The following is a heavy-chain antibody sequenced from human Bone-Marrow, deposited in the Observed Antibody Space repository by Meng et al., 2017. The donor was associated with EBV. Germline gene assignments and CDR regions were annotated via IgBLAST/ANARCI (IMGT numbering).Heavy chain of an antibody. V-gene: IGHV3-74*01. Sequence: VQLVESGGGLVQPGGSLRLACAASGFTFSSYWMHWVRQAPGKGLVWVSRINSDGSSTSYADSVKGRFTISRDNAKNTLYLQMNSLRAEDTAVYYCAREGRYYDYIPSLDPWGQGTLVTVSS. CDR1: GFTFSSYW. CDR3: AREGRYYDYIPSLDP. CDR2: INSDGSST. D-gene: IGHD3-16*01. J-gene: IGHJ5*02.